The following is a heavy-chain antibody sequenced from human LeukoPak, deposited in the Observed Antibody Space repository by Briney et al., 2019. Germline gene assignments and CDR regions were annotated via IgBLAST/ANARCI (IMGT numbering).Heavy chain of an antibody. D-gene: IGHD2-21*02. CDR1: GFTFSSYA. J-gene: IGHJ4*02. V-gene: IGHV3-23*01. Sequence: PGGSLRLSCAVSGFTFSSYAMNWVRQAPGKGLEWVSTISGSGGSTFYADSVKGRFTISRDNSKNTLYLQMNSLRAEDTAVYYCAKVKCGGDCYDYFDYWGQGTLVTVSS. CDR3: AKVKCGGDCYDYFDY. CDR2: ISGSGGST.